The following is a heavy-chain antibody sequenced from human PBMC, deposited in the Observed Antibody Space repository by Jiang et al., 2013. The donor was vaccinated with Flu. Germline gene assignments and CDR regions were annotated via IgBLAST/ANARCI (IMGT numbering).Heavy chain of an antibody. D-gene: IGHD3-10*01. J-gene: IGHJ4*02. CDR1: GFSLSTSGMC. V-gene: IGHV2-70*11. CDR3: ARIRPYYYGSGSYYYDY. Sequence: CTFSGFSLSTSGMCVSWIRQPPGKALEWLARIDWDDDKYYSTSLKTRLTISKDTSKNQVVLTMTNMDPVDTATYYCARIRPYYYGSGSYYYDYWGQGTLVTVSS. CDR2: IDWDDDK.